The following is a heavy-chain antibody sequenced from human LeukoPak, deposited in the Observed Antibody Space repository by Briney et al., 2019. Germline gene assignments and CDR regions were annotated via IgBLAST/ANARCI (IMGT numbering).Heavy chain of an antibody. V-gene: IGHV4-34*01. CDR1: GGSFSGYY. D-gene: IGHD3-3*01. J-gene: IGHJ5*02. CDR2: INHSGST. CDR3: ARARAYYDFWSGYQRAGNWFDP. Sequence: PSETLSLTCAVYGGSFSGYYWSWIRQPPGKGLEWIGEINHSGSTNYNPSLKSRVTISVDTSKNQFSLKLSSVTAADTAGYYCARARAYYDFWSGYQRAGNWFDPWGQGTLVTVSS.